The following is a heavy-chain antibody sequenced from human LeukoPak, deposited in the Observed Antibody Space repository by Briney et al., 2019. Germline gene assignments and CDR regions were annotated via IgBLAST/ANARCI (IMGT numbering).Heavy chain of an antibody. D-gene: IGHD6-13*01. V-gene: IGHV3-30*18. CDR3: AKDLKIAAADYYFDY. CDR2: ISNDGRGK. Sequence: PGGSLRLSGAASGFTFSSYGMHWVRQAPGKGLEWVAVISNDGRGKKSADSVKGRLTISRDNSKNTLYLQMNSLRAEDTAVYYCAKDLKIAAADYYFDYWGQGTLVTVS. J-gene: IGHJ4*02. CDR1: GFTFSSYG.